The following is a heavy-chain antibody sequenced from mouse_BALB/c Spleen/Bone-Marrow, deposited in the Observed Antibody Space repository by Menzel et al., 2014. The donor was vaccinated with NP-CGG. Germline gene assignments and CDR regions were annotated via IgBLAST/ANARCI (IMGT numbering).Heavy chain of an antibody. V-gene: IGHV5-4*02. D-gene: IGHD1-1*01. CDR3: AREDGTSYDCYFDV. Sequence: EVQGVESGGGLVKPGGSLKLSCAASGFTFSDYYMYWVRQTPEKRLEWVATISDGGSYTYYPDSVKGRFTVSRDNAKNNLYLQMSSLKSEDTAMYYCAREDGTSYDCYFDVWGAGTTVTVSS. CDR1: GFTFSDYY. CDR2: ISDGGSYT. J-gene: IGHJ1*01.